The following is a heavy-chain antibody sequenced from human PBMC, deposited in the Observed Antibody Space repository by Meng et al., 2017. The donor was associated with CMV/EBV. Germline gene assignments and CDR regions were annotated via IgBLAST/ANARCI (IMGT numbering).Heavy chain of an antibody. J-gene: IGHJ4*02. V-gene: IGHV3-9*01. CDR2: ISWNSVSI. CDR3: AKLQGSKDY. Sequence: GGSLRLSCTASGFTFDDHALHWVRQAAGKGLEWVAGISWNSVSIGYADSVKGRFIISRDDAKRSLYLQMNSLRTEDTAMYFCAKLQGSKDYWGQGTLVTSPQ. CDR1: GFTFDDHA.